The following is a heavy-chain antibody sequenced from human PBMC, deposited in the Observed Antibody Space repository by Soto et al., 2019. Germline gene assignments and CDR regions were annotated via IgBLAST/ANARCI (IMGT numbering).Heavy chain of an antibody. CDR2: ISTSGGST. D-gene: IGHD3-9*01. CDR1: GFTLSSYA. J-gene: IGHJ4*02. Sequence: GSLRLSCAASGFTLSSYAVSWVRQAPGKGLEWVSAISTSGGSTYYADSVRGRFTISRDNSKNRLYLQMNSLRPDDTAVYYCASLYDILTGYYIFWGQGTLVTVSS. V-gene: IGHV3-23*01. CDR3: ASLYDILTGYYIF.